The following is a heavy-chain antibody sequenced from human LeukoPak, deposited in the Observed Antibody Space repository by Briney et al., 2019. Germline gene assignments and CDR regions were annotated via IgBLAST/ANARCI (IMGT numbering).Heavy chain of an antibody. CDR1: GGSISSGDYY. CDR3: ARLGGVVPAAIVPRPNWFDP. V-gene: IGHV4-30-4*01. D-gene: IGHD2-2*01. Sequence: PSQTLSLTCTVSGGSISSGDYYWSWIRQPPGKGLEWIGYIYYSGSTYYNPSLKSRVTISVDTSKNQFSLKLSSVTAADTAVYYCARLGGVVPAAIVPRPNWFDPWGQGTLVTVSS. CDR2: IYYSGST. J-gene: IGHJ5*02.